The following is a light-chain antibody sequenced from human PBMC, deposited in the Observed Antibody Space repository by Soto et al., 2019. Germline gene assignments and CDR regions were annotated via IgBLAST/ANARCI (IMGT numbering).Light chain of an antibody. J-gene: IGKJ5*01. CDR3: QQRSNWPPFT. CDR1: QSVSSSY. Sequence: IVLTQSPGTLSLSPGERATLYCRSSQSVSSSYLAWYQQKPGQAPRLLIYDASNRATDIPARFSGSGSGTDFTLTISSLEPEDFAVYYCQQRSNWPPFTFGQGTRLEIK. V-gene: IGKV3D-20*02. CDR2: DAS.